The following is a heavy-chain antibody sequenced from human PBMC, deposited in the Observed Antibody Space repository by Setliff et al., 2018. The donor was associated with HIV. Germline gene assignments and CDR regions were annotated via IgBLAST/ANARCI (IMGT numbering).Heavy chain of an antibody. CDR3: AKVEREYCSGGSCYRAYYYYYYMDV. V-gene: IGHV3-64*02. CDR1: GFTFSAYA. CDR2: ISSNGLST. D-gene: IGHD2-15*01. Sequence: GGSLRLSCAASGFTFSAYAMHWVRQAPGKGLEYVSAISSNGLSTYYADSVKGRFTISRDNSKSTLYLRMNSLRAEDTAVYYCAKVEREYCSGGSCYRAYYYYYYMDVWGKGTTVTVSS. J-gene: IGHJ6*03.